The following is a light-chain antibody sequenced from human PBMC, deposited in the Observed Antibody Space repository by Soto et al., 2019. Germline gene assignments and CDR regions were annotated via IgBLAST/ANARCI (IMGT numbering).Light chain of an antibody. J-gene: IGKJ1*01. CDR1: QTVSNN. CDR2: GAS. V-gene: IGKV3-15*01. Sequence: EIVLTQSPDTLSLSPGERATVSCRASQTVSNNYLAWYQQKPGQAPRLLIYGASTRATGIPARFSGSGSGTEFTLTISSLQSEDFAVYYCQQYNNWPWTFGQGTKVEIK. CDR3: QQYNNWPWT.